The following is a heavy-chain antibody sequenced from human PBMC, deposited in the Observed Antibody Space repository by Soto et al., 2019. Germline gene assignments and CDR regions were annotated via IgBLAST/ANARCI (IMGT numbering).Heavy chain of an antibody. Sequence: QVQLQQWGAGLLKPSETLSLTCAVYGGSFNDYYWTWVRQSPGKGLEWIGEINHRGRSNYNPSLKSRVTMSIDTSKSQFSLNLNSVSDADTARYYCAGAAAGLDYWGQGSLVTVSS. J-gene: IGHJ4*02. D-gene: IGHD6-13*01. V-gene: IGHV4-34*01. CDR2: INHRGRS. CDR1: GGSFNDYY. CDR3: AGAAAGLDY.